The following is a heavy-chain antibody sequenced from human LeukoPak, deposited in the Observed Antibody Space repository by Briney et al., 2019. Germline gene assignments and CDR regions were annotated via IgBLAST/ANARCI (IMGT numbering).Heavy chain of an antibody. CDR1: GFTFSNAW. Sequence: GGSLRLSCAASGFTFSNAWMSWVRQAPGKGLEWVGCIKSKTDGGTTDYAAPVKGRFTISRDDSKNTLYLQMNSLKTEDTAVYYCTTTTVTTRGDYWGQGTLVTVSS. V-gene: IGHV3-15*01. CDR2: IKSKTDGGTT. CDR3: TTTTVTTRGDY. J-gene: IGHJ4*02. D-gene: IGHD4-17*01.